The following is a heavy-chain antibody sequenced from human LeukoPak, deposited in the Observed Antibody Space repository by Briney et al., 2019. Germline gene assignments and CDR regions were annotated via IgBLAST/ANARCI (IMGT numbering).Heavy chain of an antibody. CDR3: ARHYDSSGYSLGYYFDY. Sequence: ASVKVSCKASGGTFSSYAISWVRQAPGQGLEWMGGIIPIFGTANYAQKFQGRVTITADESTSTAYMELSSLRPEDTAVYYCARHYDSSGYSLGYYFDYWGQGTLVTVSS. V-gene: IGHV1-69*13. CDR2: IIPIFGTA. J-gene: IGHJ4*02. CDR1: GGTFSSYA. D-gene: IGHD3-22*01.